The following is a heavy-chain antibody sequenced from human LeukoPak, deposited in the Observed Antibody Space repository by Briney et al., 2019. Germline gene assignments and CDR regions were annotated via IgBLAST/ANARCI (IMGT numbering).Heavy chain of an antibody. CDR2: TYYSGST. J-gene: IGHJ5*02. D-gene: IGHD2-15*01. CDR1: GASISGYY. Sequence: SETLSLTCTVSGASISGYYWSWIRQPPGKGLEWIGHTYYSGSTTYNPSLKSRVNISVDRSRNQFSLKLSSVTAADTALYYCAREYCGGGSCGWFDPWGQGTLVTVSS. V-gene: IGHV4-59*01. CDR3: AREYCGGGSCGWFDP.